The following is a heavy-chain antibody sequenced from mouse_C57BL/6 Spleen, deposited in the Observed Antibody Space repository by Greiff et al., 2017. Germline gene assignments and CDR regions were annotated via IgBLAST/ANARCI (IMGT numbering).Heavy chain of an antibody. D-gene: IGHD2-1*01. V-gene: IGHV3-1*01. CDR1: GYSITSGYD. CDR2: ISYSGST. CDR3: ARGIYYGNYGLDY. J-gene: IGHJ2*01. Sequence: EVKLQESGPGMVKPSQSLSLSCTVTGYSITSGYDWHWIRHFPGNNLEWMGFISYSGSTNYNPSLKSRISITHDTSKNHFFLQLNSVTTEDTATYYCARGIYYGNYGLDYWGKGTTLTVSS.